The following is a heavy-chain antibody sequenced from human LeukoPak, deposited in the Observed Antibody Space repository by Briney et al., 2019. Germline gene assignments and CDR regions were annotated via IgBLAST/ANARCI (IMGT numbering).Heavy chain of an antibody. Sequence: VSLAGWAGRTPYYSASVRGRFPISRDSGQNSVYLQMNSLTTDDTAFYFCAKELDTMFFDYWGQGALVTVSS. D-gene: IGHD5-18*01. CDR3: AKELDTMFFDY. J-gene: IGHJ4*02. CDR2: AGWAGRTP. V-gene: IGHV3-43*01.